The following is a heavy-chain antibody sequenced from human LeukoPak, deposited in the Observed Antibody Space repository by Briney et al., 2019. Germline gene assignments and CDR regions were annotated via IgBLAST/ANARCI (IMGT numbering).Heavy chain of an antibody. CDR2: ISAYNGNT. J-gene: IGHJ4*02. Sequence: ASVKVSCKASGYTFTNYYIHWVRQAPGQGLEWMGWISAYNGNTNYAQKLQGRVTMTTDTSTSTAYMELRSLRSDDTAVYYCAREDYGSAPRPNHPFDYWGQGTLVTVSS. CDR1: GYTFTNYY. CDR3: AREDYGSAPRPNHPFDY. D-gene: IGHD3-10*01. V-gene: IGHV1-18*04.